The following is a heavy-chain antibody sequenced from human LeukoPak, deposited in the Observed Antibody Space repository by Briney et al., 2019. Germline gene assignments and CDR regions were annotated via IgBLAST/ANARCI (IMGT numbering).Heavy chain of an antibody. J-gene: IGHJ4*02. CDR2: ISGSGGST. Sequence: GGSLRLSCAASGFTFSSYAMSWVRKAPGKGLEWVSAISGSGGSTYYADSVKGRFTISRDNTKNTLYLQMNSPRAEDTAVYYCATTPPYTGSYSGYFDYWGQGTLVTVSS. CDR1: GFTFSSYA. V-gene: IGHV3-23*01. CDR3: ATTPPYTGSYSGYFDY. D-gene: IGHD1-26*01.